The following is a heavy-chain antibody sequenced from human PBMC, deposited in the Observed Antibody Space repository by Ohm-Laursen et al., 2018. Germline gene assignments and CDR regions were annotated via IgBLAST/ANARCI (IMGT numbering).Heavy chain of an antibody. CDR3: ARESPNYYYYYGMDV. V-gene: IGHV1-46*01. CDR2: INPSGGST. Sequence: GASVKVSCKASGYTFTGYYMHWVRQAPGQGLEWMGIINPSGGSTSYAQKFQGRVTMTRDTSTSTVYMELSSLRSEDTAVYYCARESPNYYYYYGMDVWGQGTTVTVSS. J-gene: IGHJ6*02. CDR1: GYTFTGYY.